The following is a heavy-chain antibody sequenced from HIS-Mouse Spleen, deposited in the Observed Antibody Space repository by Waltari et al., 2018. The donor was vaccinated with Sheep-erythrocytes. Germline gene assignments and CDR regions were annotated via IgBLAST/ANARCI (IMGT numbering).Heavy chain of an antibody. CDR3: ARVAAVTTYYFDY. CDR2: ISSSSSYI. V-gene: IGHV3-21*01. D-gene: IGHD4-17*01. Sequence: QAPGKGLEWVSSISSSSSYIYYADSVKGRFTISRDNAKNSLYLQMNSLRAEDTAVYYCARVAAVTTYYFDYWGQGTLVTVS. J-gene: IGHJ4*02.